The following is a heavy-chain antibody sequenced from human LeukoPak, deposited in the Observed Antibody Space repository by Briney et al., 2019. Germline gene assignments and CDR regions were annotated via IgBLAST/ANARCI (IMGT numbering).Heavy chain of an antibody. D-gene: IGHD6-13*01. V-gene: IGHV3-49*03. Sequence: GGSLRLSCTASGFTFGDYAMSWFRQAPGKGLEWVGFIRSKAYGGTTEYAASVKGRFTISRDDSKTIAYLQMNSLKTEDTAVYYCTRDRPMRYSSSWYYFDYWGQGTLVTVSS. CDR1: GFTFGDYA. CDR2: IRSKAYGGTT. CDR3: TRDRPMRYSSSWYYFDY. J-gene: IGHJ4*02.